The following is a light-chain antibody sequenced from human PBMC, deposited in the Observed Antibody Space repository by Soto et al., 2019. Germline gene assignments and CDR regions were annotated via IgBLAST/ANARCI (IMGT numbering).Light chain of an antibody. CDR2: GST. Sequence: QSVLTQPPSVSGAPGQRVTISCTGSSSNIGTGYDVHWYQQLPGTAPKVLIYGSTNRPSGVPDRFSGSKSGTSASLAITGLQAEEEADYYCQSYDSSLSTYVFGTGTKVTVL. CDR3: QSYDSSLSTYV. CDR1: SSNIGTGYD. V-gene: IGLV1-40*01. J-gene: IGLJ1*01.